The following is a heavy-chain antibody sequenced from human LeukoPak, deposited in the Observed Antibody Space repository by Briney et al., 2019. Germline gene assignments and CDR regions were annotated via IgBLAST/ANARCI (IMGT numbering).Heavy chain of an antibody. Sequence: GESLRLSCAASGFTFGSYAMSWVRQAPGKGLEWVSGISTSGGSSSYADSVKGRFTISRDNPGNTLYMEMNSLRAEDTALYYCAIMHPYYDGSGYWVQWGQGTLVTVSS. J-gene: IGHJ4*02. CDR3: AIMHPYYDGSGYWVQ. V-gene: IGHV3-23*01. CDR2: ISTSGGSS. CDR1: GFTFGSYA. D-gene: IGHD3-22*01.